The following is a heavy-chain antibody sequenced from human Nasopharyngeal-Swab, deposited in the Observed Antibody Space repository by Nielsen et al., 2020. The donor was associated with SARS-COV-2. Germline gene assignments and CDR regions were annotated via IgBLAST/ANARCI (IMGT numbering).Heavy chain of an antibody. V-gene: IGHV3-43*02. J-gene: IGHJ6*03. CDR2: ISGDGGST. D-gene: IGHD3-10*01. Sequence: GGSLRLSCAASGFTFSSYAMHWVRQAPGKGLEWVSLISGDGGSTYYADSVKGRFTISRDNSKNPLYLQMNSLRTEDTALYYCAKDIGVYYYMDVWGKGTTVTVSS. CDR3: AKDIGVYYYMDV. CDR1: GFTFSSYA.